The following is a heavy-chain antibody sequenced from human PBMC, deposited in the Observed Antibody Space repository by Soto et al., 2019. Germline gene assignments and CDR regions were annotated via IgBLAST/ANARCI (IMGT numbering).Heavy chain of an antibody. CDR2: IYYSGST. CDR1: GDSISSSSYY. CDR3: ARASGRDGDYYYYYMDV. J-gene: IGHJ6*03. V-gene: IGHV4-39*01. D-gene: IGHD1-1*01. Sequence: SETLSLTCTVSGDSISSSSYYWGWIRQPPGKGLEWIGSIYYSGSTYYNPSLKSRVTISVDTSKNQFSLKLSSVTAADTAVYYCARASGRDGDYYYYYMDVWGKGTTVTVSS.